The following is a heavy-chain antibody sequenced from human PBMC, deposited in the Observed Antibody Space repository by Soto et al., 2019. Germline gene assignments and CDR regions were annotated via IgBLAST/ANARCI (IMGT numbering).Heavy chain of an antibody. CDR3: ARDLSEMATMPWFDP. CDR1: GGTFSSYA. CDR2: IIPIFGTA. Sequence: SVKVSCKASGGTFSSYAISWVRQAPGQGLEWMGGIIPIFGTANYAQKFQGRVTITADESASTAYMELSSLRSEDTAVYYCARDLSEMATMPWFDPWGQGTLVTVSS. D-gene: IGHD5-12*01. J-gene: IGHJ5*02. V-gene: IGHV1-69*13.